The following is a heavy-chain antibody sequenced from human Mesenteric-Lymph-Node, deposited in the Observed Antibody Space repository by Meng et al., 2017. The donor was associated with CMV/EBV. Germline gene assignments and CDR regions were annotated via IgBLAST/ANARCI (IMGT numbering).Heavy chain of an antibody. J-gene: IGHJ4*02. CDR3: ARDGGISRGYDWRGDYFDY. CDR2: IYSGVTGGST. D-gene: IGHD1-1*01. Sequence: RSYMAWVRQAPGKGLEWVSVIYSGVTGGSTHYADSVRGRFTISKDNSKNTVYLQMNSLRADDTAVYYCARDGGISRGYDWRGDYFDYWGQGTLVTVSS. V-gene: IGHV3-53*01. CDR1: RSY.